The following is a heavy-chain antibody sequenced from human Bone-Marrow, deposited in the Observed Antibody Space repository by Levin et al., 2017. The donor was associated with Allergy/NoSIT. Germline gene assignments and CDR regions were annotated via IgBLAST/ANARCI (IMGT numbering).Heavy chain of an antibody. D-gene: IGHD6-19*01. CDR2: ISGSGGST. J-gene: IGHJ4*02. CDR1: GFTFSSYA. CDR3: AKGLKLEQWLVPPFDY. Sequence: SCAASGFTFSSYAMSWVRQAPGKGLEWVSAISGSGGSTYYADSVKGRFTISRDNSKNTLYLQMNSLRAEDTAVYYCAKGLKLEQWLVPPFDYWGQGTLVTVSS. V-gene: IGHV3-23*01.